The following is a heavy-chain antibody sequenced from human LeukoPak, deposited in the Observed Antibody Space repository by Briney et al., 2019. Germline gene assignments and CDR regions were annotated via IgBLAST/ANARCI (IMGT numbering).Heavy chain of an antibody. Sequence: ASVKVSCKASGYTFTSYGISWVRQAPGQGLEWMGWISAYNGNTNYAQKLQGRVTMTTDTSTSTAYMELRSLRSDDTAVYYCAAGYCSSTSCSLIDYWGQGTLVTVSS. D-gene: IGHD2-2*01. CDR1: GYTFTSYG. CDR2: ISAYNGNT. J-gene: IGHJ4*02. CDR3: AAGYCSSTSCSLIDY. V-gene: IGHV1-18*01.